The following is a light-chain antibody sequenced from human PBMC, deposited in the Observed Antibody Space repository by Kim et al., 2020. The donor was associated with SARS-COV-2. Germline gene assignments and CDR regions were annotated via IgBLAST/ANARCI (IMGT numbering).Light chain of an antibody. V-gene: IGLV3-1*01. CDR1: KVGNKD. CDR2: EDR. Sequence: VAPGTPACITCSGYKVGNKDACWYQQKPGQSPVLVIYEDRKRPTGIPERFSGSNSGNTATLTISGTQAMDEADYYCQAWDSTTYVFGTGTKVTVL. CDR3: QAWDSTTYV. J-gene: IGLJ1*01.